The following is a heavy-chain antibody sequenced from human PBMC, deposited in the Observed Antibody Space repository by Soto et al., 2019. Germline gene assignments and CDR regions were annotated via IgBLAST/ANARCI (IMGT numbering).Heavy chain of an antibody. D-gene: IGHD3-16*01. Sequence: QVQLVQSGAEVKKPGSSVKVSCKASGGTFSSYTISWVRQAPGQGLEWMGRIIPILGIANYAQKFQGRVTITADKSKSPVYMEGSSFRSEDTAVYYRGRPGYEDLYCFDVWGQGTIVTGSS. CDR2: IIPILGIA. CDR3: GRPGYEDLYCFDV. J-gene: IGHJ3*01. CDR1: GGTFSSYT. V-gene: IGHV1-69*02.